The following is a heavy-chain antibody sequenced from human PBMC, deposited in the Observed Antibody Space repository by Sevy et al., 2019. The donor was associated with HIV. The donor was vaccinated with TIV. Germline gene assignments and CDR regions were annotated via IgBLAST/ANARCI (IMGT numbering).Heavy chain of an antibody. CDR1: EFTFSSYW. D-gene: IGHD1-26*01. CDR3: ARSGGSYDYGMDV. V-gene: IGHV3-7*01. J-gene: IGHJ6*02. Sequence: GGSLRLSCAASEFTFSSYWMSWVRQAPGKGLEWVANIKQDGSEKYCVDSVKGRLTISGDNAKNYLYLQMNSLKAEDTAVYYCARSGGSYDYGMDVWGQGTTVTVSS. CDR2: IKQDGSEK.